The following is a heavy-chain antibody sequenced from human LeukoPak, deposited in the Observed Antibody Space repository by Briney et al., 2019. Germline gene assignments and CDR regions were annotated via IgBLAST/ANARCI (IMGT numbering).Heavy chain of an antibody. CDR3: ARGPYSYDSSGAFDI. V-gene: IGHV3-66*01. CDR2: IYSGGST. Sequence: GGSLRLSCAASGFTFSSNYMSWVRQAPGKGLEWVSVIYSGGSTYYADSVKGRFTISRDNSKNTLYLQMNSLRAEDTAVYYCARGPYSYDSSGAFDIWGQGTMVTVSS. D-gene: IGHD3-22*01. J-gene: IGHJ3*02. CDR1: GFTFSSNY.